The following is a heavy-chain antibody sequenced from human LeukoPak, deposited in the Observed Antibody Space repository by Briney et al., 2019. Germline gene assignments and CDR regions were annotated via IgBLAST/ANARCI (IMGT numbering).Heavy chain of an antibody. J-gene: IGHJ2*01. V-gene: IGHV5-51*01. Sequence: GGSLRLSCKGSGYSFTSYWIGWVRQMPGKGLELMGTIYPGDSDTRYSPSFQGQVTISADKSISTAYLQWSSLKASDTAMYYCARPVGLRKYWYFDLWGRGTLVTVSS. CDR2: IYPGDSDT. CDR1: GYSFTSYW. CDR3: ARPVGLRKYWYFDL.